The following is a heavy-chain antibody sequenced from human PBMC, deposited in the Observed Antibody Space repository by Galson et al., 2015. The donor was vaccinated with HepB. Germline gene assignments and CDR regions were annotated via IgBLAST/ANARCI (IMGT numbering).Heavy chain of an antibody. J-gene: IGHJ4*02. CDR3: AKRAGHGGLDN. CDR1: GFTLSNYV. Sequence: SLRLSCAASGFTLSNYVMSWVRQAPGKGLEWVSAISGNGGGTYYADSVKGRFTISRDNSKNTLYLQMNSLRTEDTAVYYCAKRAGHGGLDNWGQGSLVTVSS. V-gene: IGHV3-23*01. D-gene: IGHD3-16*01. CDR2: ISGNGGGT.